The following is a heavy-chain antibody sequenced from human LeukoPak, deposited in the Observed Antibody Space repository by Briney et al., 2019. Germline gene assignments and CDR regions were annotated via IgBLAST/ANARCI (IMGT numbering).Heavy chain of an antibody. J-gene: IGHJ4*02. D-gene: IGHD2-21*01. CDR2: IYYSGST. CDR1: GGSISSYY. V-gene: IGHV4-59*01. Sequence: PSETLSLTCTVSGGSISSYYWSWTRQPPGKGLEWIGYIYYSGSTNYNPSLKSRVTISVDTSKNQFSLKLSSVTAADTAVYYCASVVQGIVVYWGQGTLVTVSS. CDR3: ASVVQGIVVY.